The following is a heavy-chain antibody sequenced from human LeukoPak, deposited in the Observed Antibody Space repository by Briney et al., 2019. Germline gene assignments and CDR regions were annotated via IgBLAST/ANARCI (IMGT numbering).Heavy chain of an antibody. CDR1: GGSISSSYF. CDR3: ARQSGYSYGRFDY. D-gene: IGHD5-18*01. Sequence: SETLSLTCTVSGGSISSSYFWGWIRQPPGKGLEWIGSIYYSGSTYYNPSLKSRVTISVDTSKNQFSLKLSSVTAADTAVYYCARQSGYSYGRFDYWGQGTLVTVSS. J-gene: IGHJ4*02. CDR2: IYYSGST. V-gene: IGHV4-39*01.